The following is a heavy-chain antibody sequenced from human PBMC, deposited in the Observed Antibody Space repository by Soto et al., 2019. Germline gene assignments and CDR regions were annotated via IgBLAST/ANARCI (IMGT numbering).Heavy chain of an antibody. D-gene: IGHD6-25*01. CDR3: ASKAGIAAGNWFDP. V-gene: IGHV4-39*01. Sequence: LSLTCTVSVGSISISSYYCGWIRQPPGKGLEWIGSIYYSGSTYYNPSLKSRVTISVDTSKNQFSLKLSSVTAADTAVYYCASKAGIAAGNWFDPWGQGTLVTVSS. CDR2: IYYSGST. J-gene: IGHJ5*02. CDR1: VGSISISSYY.